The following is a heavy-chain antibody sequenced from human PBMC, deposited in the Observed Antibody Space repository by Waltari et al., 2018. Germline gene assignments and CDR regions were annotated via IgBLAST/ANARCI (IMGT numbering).Heavy chain of an antibody. CDR1: GYSLTGYC. D-gene: IGHD2-2*01. CDR3: ARDPAGDGFYYFDY. V-gene: IGHV1-2*02. CDR2: VSTNSGDT. J-gene: IGHJ4*02. Sequence: QVQLVQSGAEGKTPRDSVKVCCTAYGYSLTGYCKHWVRQAPGQGHEWMGRVSTNSGDTNYAQKFQGRVTLTRDTSTSTGYMQLSGLRSDDTARYHCARDPAGDGFYYFDYWGQGSLVTVSS.